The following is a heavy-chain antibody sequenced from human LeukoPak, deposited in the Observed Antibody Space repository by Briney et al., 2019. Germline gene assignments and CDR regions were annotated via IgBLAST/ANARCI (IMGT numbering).Heavy chain of an antibody. V-gene: IGHV3-48*04. CDR3: ARTSSGGSCYLDY. CDR2: ISSSGSTI. CDR1: GFTFSSYW. J-gene: IGHJ4*02. D-gene: IGHD2-15*01. Sequence: GGSLRLSCAASGFTFSSYWMHWVRQAPGKGLEWVSYISSSGSTIYYADSVKGRFTISRDNAKNSLYLQMNSLRAEDTAVYYCARTSSGGSCYLDYWGQGTLVTVSS.